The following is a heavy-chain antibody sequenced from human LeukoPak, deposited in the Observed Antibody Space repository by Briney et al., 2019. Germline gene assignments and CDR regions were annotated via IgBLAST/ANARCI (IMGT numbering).Heavy chain of an antibody. CDR1: GFTFSSYN. V-gene: IGHV3-48*01. CDR2: ITSSSSTI. J-gene: IGHJ3*01. Sequence: GGSLRLSCAASGFTFSSYNMNWVRQAPGKGLEWVSYITSSSSTIYYADSVKGRFTISRDNSKNTLYLQMNSLRVEDTAVYYCARHSSTTALFHAFDVWGQGTMVTVSS. D-gene: IGHD2/OR15-2a*01. CDR3: ARHSSTTALFHAFDV.